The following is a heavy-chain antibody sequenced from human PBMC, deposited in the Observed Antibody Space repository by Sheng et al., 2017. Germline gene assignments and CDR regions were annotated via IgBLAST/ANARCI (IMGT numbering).Heavy chain of an antibody. CDR2: IYHSGST. CDR1: GYSISSGYY. V-gene: IGHV4-38-2*02. D-gene: IGHD3-3*01. Sequence: QVQLQESGPGLVKPSETLSLTCTVSGYSISSGYYWGWIRQPPGKGLEWIGSIYHSGSTYYNPSLKSRVTISVDTSKNQFSLKLSSVTAADTAVYYCARDHPHDFWSGYYVDYMDVWGQGTTVTVSS. J-gene: IGHJ6*03. CDR3: ARDHPHDFWSGYYVDYMDV.